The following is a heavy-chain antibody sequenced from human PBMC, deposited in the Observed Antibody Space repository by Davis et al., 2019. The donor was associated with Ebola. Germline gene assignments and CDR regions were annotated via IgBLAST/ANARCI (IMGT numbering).Heavy chain of an antibody. Sequence: GGSLRLSCAASGFTFSSYGMHWVRQAPGKGLEWVAFIRYDGSNKDYGDSVKGRFTISRDNSKNTLYLQMNSLRAEDTAVYHCAKCSGGSCYSGQWYFDYWGQGTLVTVSS. J-gene: IGHJ4*02. CDR1: GFTFSSYG. CDR2: IRYDGSNK. D-gene: IGHD2-15*01. CDR3: AKCSGGSCYSGQWYFDY. V-gene: IGHV3-30*02.